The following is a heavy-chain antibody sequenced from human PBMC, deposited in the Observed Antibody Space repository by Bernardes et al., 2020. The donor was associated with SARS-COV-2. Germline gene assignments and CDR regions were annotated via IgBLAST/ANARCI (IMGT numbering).Heavy chain of an antibody. V-gene: IGHV4-31*03. CDR3: ARSHGYGFGELFSYYYYGMDV. CDR2: IYYSGST. D-gene: IGHD3-10*01. CDR1: GGSISSGGYY. J-gene: IGHJ6*02. Sequence: SETLSLTCTVSGGSISSGGYYWSWIRQHPGKGLEWIGYIYYSGSTYYNPSLKSRVTISVDTSKNQFSLKLSSVTAADTAVYYCARSHGYGFGELFSYYYYGMDVWGQGTTVTVSS.